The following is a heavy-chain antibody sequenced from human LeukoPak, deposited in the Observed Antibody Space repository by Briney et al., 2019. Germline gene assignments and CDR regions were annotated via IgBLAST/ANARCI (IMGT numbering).Heavy chain of an antibody. Sequence: PGGSLRLSCAASGFTFSDYCMSWIRQAPGKGLEWVSYISSSGSTIYYADSVKGRFTISRDNAKNSLYLQMNSLRAEDTAVYYCASSSYCSGGSCYFDYWGQGTLVTVSS. V-gene: IGHV3-11*01. CDR2: ISSSGSTI. CDR3: ASSSYCSGGSCYFDY. J-gene: IGHJ4*02. CDR1: GFTFSDYC. D-gene: IGHD2-15*01.